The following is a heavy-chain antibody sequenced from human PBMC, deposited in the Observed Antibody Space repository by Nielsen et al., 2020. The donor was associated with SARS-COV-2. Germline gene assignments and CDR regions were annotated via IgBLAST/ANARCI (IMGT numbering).Heavy chain of an antibody. D-gene: IGHD3-9*01. CDR2: ISDDGSKK. CDR1: GFPFTSYP. J-gene: IGHJ4*02. V-gene: IGHV3-30*04. CDR3: ASPPLYYDILTGYPLRDY. Sequence: GESLKISCAASGFPFTSYPIHWVRQAPGKGLEWVAVISDDGSKKYYADSVKGRFTISRDNSKNTLYLQMNSLRAEDTAVYYCASPPLYYDILTGYPLRDYWGQGTLVTVSS.